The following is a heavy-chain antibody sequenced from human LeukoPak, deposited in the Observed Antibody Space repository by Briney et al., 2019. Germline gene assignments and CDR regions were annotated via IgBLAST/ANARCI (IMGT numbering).Heavy chain of an antibody. J-gene: IGHJ3*02. CDR1: GFTFSDYY. CDR3: AREGSGSYSDAFDI. Sequence: GGSLRLSCAASGFTFSDYYMSWIRQAPGKGLEWVSYISGSGSTIYYADSVKGRFTISRDNAKNSLYLQMNSLRAEDTAVYYCAREGSGSYSDAFDIWGQGTMVTVSS. V-gene: IGHV3-11*01. CDR2: ISGSGSTI. D-gene: IGHD1-26*01.